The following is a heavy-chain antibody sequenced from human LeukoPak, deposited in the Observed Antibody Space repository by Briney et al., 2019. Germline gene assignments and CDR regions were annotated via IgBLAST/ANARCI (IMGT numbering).Heavy chain of an antibody. J-gene: IGHJ4*02. CDR1: GGSFSGYY. D-gene: IGHD3-22*01. CDR2: INHSGST. Sequence: SETLSLTCAVYGGSFSGYYWGWIRQPPGKGLEWIGEINHSGSTNYNPSLKSRVTISVDTSKNQFSLKLSSVTAADTAVYYCARGGYYDSSGYYAYWGQGTLVTVSS. V-gene: IGHV4-34*01. CDR3: ARGGYYDSSGYYAY.